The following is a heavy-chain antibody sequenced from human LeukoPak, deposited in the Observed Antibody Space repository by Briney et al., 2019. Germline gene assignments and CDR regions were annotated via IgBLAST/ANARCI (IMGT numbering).Heavy chain of an antibody. Sequence: SQTLSLTCTVSGGSISSGDSYWSWIRQPPGEGLEWIGYVSYSGSTYYNPSPKSRLTISMDTSNNQFSLNLRSVTAADTAVYYCARGYYMDVWGKGTTVTVSS. CDR2: VSYSGST. V-gene: IGHV4-30-4*08. CDR1: GGSISSGDSY. CDR3: ARGYYMDV. J-gene: IGHJ6*03.